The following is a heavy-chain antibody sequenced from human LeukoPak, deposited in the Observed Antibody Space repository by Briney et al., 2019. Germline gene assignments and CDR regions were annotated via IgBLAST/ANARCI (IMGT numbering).Heavy chain of an antibody. V-gene: IGHV3-23*01. CDR3: VRGGEDFGDIYFSSYYMDV. CDR1: GFTFSSYA. J-gene: IGHJ6*03. Sequence: QPGRSLRLSCAASGFTFSSYAMHWVRQAPGKGLEWVSGISASGGVTYSAESVRGRFTISRDNSKNTLYLQMNSLRVDDTAVYFCVRGGEDFGDIYFSSYYMDVWGRGTAVTVSS. CDR2: ISASGGVT. D-gene: IGHD4-17*01.